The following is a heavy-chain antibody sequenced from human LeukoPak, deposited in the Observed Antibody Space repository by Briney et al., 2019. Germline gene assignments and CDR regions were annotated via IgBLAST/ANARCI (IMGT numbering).Heavy chain of an antibody. Sequence: SETLSLTCTVAGGTISSSTYYWGWIRQPPGKGLECIGSIYYSGSTYYNPSLKSRVTISVDTSKNQFSLKLSSVTAADTAVYYCARDTPLYGSRSYSWRDAFDIWGQGTMATVSS. J-gene: IGHJ3*02. CDR2: IYYSGST. CDR3: ARDTPLYGSRSYSWRDAFDI. CDR1: GGTISSSTYY. V-gene: IGHV4-39*02. D-gene: IGHD3-10*01.